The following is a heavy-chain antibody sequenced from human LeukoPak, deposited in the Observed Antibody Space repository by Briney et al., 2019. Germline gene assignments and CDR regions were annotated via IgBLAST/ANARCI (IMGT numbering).Heavy chain of an antibody. J-gene: IGHJ3*01. CDR1: GYTFTDYY. V-gene: IGHV1-2*02. CDR3: ARERNYGDYGNAFDV. Sequence: ASVKVSCKASGYTFTDYYIHWMRQAPGQGLEWMGWINPKRGVTTYAQKFQGRVTMTRDTSITTAYMELTRLRPDDMTIYYCARERNYGDYGNAFDVWGQGTKVTVSS. D-gene: IGHD4-17*01. CDR2: INPKRGVT.